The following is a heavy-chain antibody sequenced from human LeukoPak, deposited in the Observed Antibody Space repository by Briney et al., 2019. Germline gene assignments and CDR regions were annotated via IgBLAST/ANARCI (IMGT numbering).Heavy chain of an antibody. Sequence: PSETLSLTCAVYGGSFSGYYWSWIRQPPGKGLEWIGEINHSGSTNYNPSLKSRVTISVDASKNQFSLKLSSVTAADTAVYYCARPTVTTGWFDPWGQGTLVTVSS. CDR2: INHSGST. D-gene: IGHD4-17*01. V-gene: IGHV4-34*01. CDR1: GGSFSGYY. J-gene: IGHJ5*02. CDR3: ARPTVTTGWFDP.